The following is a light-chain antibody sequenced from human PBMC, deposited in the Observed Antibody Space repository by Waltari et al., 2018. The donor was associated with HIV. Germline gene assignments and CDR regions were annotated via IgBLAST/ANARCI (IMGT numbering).Light chain of an antibody. Sequence: QSVLTQPPSVSATPGQKVTISCSGSDSNIGNTYVSWYQQLPGTAPKLLIYDNNKRPSGIPDRFSGSRSGTSATLGVTGLQTGDEADYYGGTWDTSLSAGVFGGGTKLTVL. J-gene: IGLJ2*01. CDR2: DNN. CDR3: GTWDTSLSAGV. V-gene: IGLV1-51*01. CDR1: DSNIGNTY.